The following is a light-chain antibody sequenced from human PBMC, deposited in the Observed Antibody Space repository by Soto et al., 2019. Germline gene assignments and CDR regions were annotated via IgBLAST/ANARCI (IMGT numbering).Light chain of an antibody. V-gene: IGKV3-15*01. CDR1: QSVSSG. CDR3: QQYKKWPPG. Sequence: VMTQSPATLSLSPRALVXLSCRASQSVSSGLAWYQQKPGQAPRLLIYGASTRATGIPARFSGSGSETEFTLTIDSLQSEDFAVYYCQQYKKWPPGFGGGTKVDIK. CDR2: GAS. J-gene: IGKJ4*01.